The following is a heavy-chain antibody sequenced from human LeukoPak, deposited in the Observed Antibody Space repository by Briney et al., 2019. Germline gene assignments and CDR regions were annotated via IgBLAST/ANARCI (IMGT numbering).Heavy chain of an antibody. CDR3: ATVPNYYDSSGYYFQH. D-gene: IGHD3-22*01. V-gene: IGHV3-23*01. Sequence: GGSLRLSCAASGFTFSNYAMSWVRQAPGKGLEWASTISGGGGNTYYADSVKGRFTISRDNSKNTLFLQMNSLRAEDTAVYYCATVPNYYDSSGYYFQHWGQGTLVTVSS. J-gene: IGHJ1*01. CDR1: GFTFSNYA. CDR2: ISGGGGNT.